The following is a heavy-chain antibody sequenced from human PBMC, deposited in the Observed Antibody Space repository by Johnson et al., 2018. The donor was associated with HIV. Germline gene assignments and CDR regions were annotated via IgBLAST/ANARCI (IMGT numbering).Heavy chain of an antibody. Sequence: QVQLVESGGGVVQPGRSLRLSCAASGFTFSDDYMSWVRQAPGKGLEWVSVIRGSGGSGYYADFAKGRFTISRDSAKNSLYLKMNSLRAEDTAMYYCARDNIYGSAWGDAFDVWGQGTMVTVSS. V-gene: IGHV3-11*01. D-gene: IGHD6-19*01. CDR3: ARDNIYGSAWGDAFDV. CDR2: IRGSGGSG. CDR1: GFTFSDDY. J-gene: IGHJ3*01.